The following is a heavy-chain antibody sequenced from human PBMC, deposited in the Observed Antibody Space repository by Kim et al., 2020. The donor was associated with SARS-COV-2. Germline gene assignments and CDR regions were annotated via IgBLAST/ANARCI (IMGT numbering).Heavy chain of an antibody. Sequence: KGRYNISRDNPENTLYLKLNSLRPEDTAVYYCAKALLRGVNFYYYGMDVWGQGTTVTVSS. J-gene: IGHJ6*02. D-gene: IGHD3-10*01. V-gene: IGHV3-30*02. CDR3: AKALLRGVNFYYYGMDV.